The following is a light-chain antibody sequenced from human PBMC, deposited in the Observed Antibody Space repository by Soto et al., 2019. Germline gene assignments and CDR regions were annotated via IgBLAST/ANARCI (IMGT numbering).Light chain of an antibody. V-gene: IGKV1-39*01. J-gene: IGKJ1*01. CDR2: AAS. CDR1: QSISSY. CDR3: QQYNSHRT. Sequence: DIQMTQSPSSLSASVGDGVTITCRASQSISSYLNWYQQKPGKAPKLLIYAASSLQSGVPSRFSGSGSGTEFTLTISSLQPDDFATYYCQQYNSHRTFGQGTKVDIK.